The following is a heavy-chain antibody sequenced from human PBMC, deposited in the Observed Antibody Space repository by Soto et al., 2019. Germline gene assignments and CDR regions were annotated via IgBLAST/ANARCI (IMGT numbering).Heavy chain of an antibody. J-gene: IGHJ5*02. V-gene: IGHV3-15*01. Sequence: EVQLVESGGELVEPGGSLRLSCAASGFSFNKAWMTWVRQAPGKGLEWVGRIKSRTDGGATEYAPPVNDRFIISRDDSRNMVFLQMNSLKTEDTAVYFCTYLYREGPWGQGTLVTVSS. CDR1: GFSFNKAW. D-gene: IGHD3-10*01. CDR3: TYLYREGP. CDR2: IKSRTDGGAT.